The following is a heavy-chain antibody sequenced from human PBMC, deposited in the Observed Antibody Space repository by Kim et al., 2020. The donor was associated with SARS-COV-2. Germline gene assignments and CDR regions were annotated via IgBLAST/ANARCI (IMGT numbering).Heavy chain of an antibody. CDR2: IYHSGST. CDR1: GGSISSSNW. J-gene: IGHJ4*02. V-gene: IGHV4-4*02. D-gene: IGHD6-19*01. CDR3: ARGWGSGEPPFLY. Sequence: SETLSLTCAVSGGSISSSNWWSWVRQPPGKGLEWIGEIYHSGSTNYNPSLKSRVTISVDKSKNQFSLKLSSVTAADTAVYYCARGWGSGEPPFLYWGQGTLVTVSS.